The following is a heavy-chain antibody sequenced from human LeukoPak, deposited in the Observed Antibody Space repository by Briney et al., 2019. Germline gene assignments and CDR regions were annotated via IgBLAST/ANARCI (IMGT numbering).Heavy chain of an antibody. CDR3: ARALQLLDASDI. CDR2: MNPNSGNT. CDR1: GYTFTSYD. D-gene: IGHD2-2*01. V-gene: IGHV1-8*01. J-gene: IGHJ3*02. Sequence: ASVKVSCKASGYTFTSYDINWVRQATGQGLEWMGWMNPNSGNTGYAQKFQGRVTMTRNTSISTAYMELSSLRSEDTAVYYCARALQLLDASDIWGQGTMVTVPS.